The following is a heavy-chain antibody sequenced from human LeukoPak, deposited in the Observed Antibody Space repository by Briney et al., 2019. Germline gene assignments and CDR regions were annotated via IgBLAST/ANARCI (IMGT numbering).Heavy chain of an antibody. J-gene: IGHJ4*02. CDR2: ISAYNGNT. CDR3: ARRRTYYYGSGSYYLFDY. V-gene: IGHV1-18*01. CDR1: GYTFTSYG. Sequence: GASVKVSCKASGYTFTSYGISWVRQAPGQGLEWMGWISAYNGNTNYAQKLPGRVTVTTDTSTSTAYMELRSLRSDDTAVYYCARRRTYYYGSGSYYLFDYWGQGTLVTVSS. D-gene: IGHD3-10*01.